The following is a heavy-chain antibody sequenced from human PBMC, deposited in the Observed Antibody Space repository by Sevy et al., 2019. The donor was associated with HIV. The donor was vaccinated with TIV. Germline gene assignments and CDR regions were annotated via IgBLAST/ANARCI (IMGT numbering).Heavy chain of an antibody. V-gene: IGHV3-48*03. CDR2: ISNSGTTI. D-gene: IGHD4-17*01. J-gene: IGHJ4*02. Sequence: GGSLRLSCAASGFTFSSYEMNWIRQAPGKGLEWVSHISNSGTTISYSDSVKGRFTISRDNARNSLYLQMNSLRAEDTAVYYCARDLPPSATTVAHFDCWGQRTLVTVSS. CDR1: GFTFSSYE. CDR3: ARDLPPSATTVAHFDC.